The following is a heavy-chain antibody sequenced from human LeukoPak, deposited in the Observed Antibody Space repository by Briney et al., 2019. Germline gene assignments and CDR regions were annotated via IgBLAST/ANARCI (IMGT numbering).Heavy chain of an antibody. CDR2: IYTSGST. Sequence: PSETLSLTCTVSGGSISSYYWSWIRQPPGKRLEWIGYIYTSGSTNYNPSLKSRVTISVDTSKNQFSLKLSSVTAADTAVYYCARLVGDYDSSGYLDYWGQGTLVTVSS. CDR1: GGSISSYY. J-gene: IGHJ4*02. D-gene: IGHD3-22*01. CDR3: ARLVGDYDSSGYLDY. V-gene: IGHV4-4*09.